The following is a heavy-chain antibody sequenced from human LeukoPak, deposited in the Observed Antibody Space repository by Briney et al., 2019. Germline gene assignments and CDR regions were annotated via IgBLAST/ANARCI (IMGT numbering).Heavy chain of an antibody. CDR1: GYTFTSYG. V-gene: IGHV1-18*01. CDR3: TRLGSYSPPSTGGNGFDV. D-gene: IGHD1-26*01. J-gene: IGHJ3*01. CDR2: LSPYSGNT. Sequence: ASVKVSCKTSGYTFTSYGLSWVRQAPGHGLEWVGWLSPYSGNTNYAQKVQGRVTMTSDTSTSTAYMELRSLRSDDTAMYFCTRLGSYSPPSTGGNGFDVWGQGTLVTVSS.